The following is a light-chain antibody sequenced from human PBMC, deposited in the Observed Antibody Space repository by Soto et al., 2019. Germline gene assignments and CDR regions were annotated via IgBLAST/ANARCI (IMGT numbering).Light chain of an antibody. CDR3: QQYSGLPMT. CDR1: QTVSPNY. J-gene: IGKJ5*01. V-gene: IGKV3-20*01. Sequence: DIVLTQSPDTLSLAPGERATLSCRASQTVSPNYLAWCQQKPGHAPRLLIYGASRRATGVPDRFSGSGSGTDFTLTISRLEPEDFGVYFCQQYSGLPMTFGQGTRLEIK. CDR2: GAS.